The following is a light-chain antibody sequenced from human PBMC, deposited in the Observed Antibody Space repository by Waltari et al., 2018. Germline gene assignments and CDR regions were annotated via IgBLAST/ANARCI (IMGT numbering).Light chain of an antibody. V-gene: IGKV4-1*01. CDR3: HQYYSIPQT. J-gene: IGKJ3*01. CDR1: QSVLYSSNNKNY. Sequence: DIVMTQSPDSLGVSLGERATINCKSSQSVLYSSNNKNYLAWYQQKPGQPPKLLIYWASTRESGVPDRFSGSGSGTDFTLTISSLQAEDVAVYYCHQYYSIPQTFGPGTKVDIK. CDR2: WAS.